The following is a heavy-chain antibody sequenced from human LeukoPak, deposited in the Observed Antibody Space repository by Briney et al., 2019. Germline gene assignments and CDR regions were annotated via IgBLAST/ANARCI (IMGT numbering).Heavy chain of an antibody. Sequence: GGSLRLSCAASGFTFSSYWMHWVRHAPGKGLVWVSRINSDGSSTSYADSVKGRFTISRDNAKNTLYLQMNSLRAEDTAVYYCARSPYSSSRLLDYWGQGTLVTVSS. J-gene: IGHJ4*02. CDR1: GFTFSSYW. V-gene: IGHV3-74*01. CDR3: ARSPYSSSRLLDY. D-gene: IGHD6-6*01. CDR2: INSDGSST.